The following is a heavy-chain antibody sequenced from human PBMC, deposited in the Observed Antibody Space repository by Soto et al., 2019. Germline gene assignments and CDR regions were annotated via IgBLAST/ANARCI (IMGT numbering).Heavy chain of an antibody. J-gene: IGHJ6*02. CDR3: ARAGCGGDCDWIDSYAMDV. V-gene: IGHV3-30*03. D-gene: IGHD2-21*02. CDR1: GLTFSRSA. Sequence: QVQLVESGGGVVQPGRSLRLSCAASGLTFSRSAMHWVRQAPGKGLEWVAFISDDGSSEYYADSVKGRFTLSKDNSKNTLNLQMTSLRGEDTAVYYCARAGCGGDCDWIDSYAMDVWGQGTTVTVSS. CDR2: ISDDGSSE.